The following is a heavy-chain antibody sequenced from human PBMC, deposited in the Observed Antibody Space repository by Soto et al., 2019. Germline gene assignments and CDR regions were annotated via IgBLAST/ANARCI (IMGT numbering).Heavy chain of an antibody. J-gene: IGHJ6*02. Sequence: GGSLRLSCASSGFTFSSYGMHWVRQAPGKGLEWVAVISYDGSNKYYADTVKGRFTISRDNSKNTLYLQMNSLRAEDTFVYYCAKDLTMEQLGGMDVWGQGTTVTVSS. CDR1: GFTFSSYG. CDR3: AKDLTMEQLGGMDV. CDR2: ISYDGSNK. V-gene: IGHV3-30*18. D-gene: IGHD6-6*01.